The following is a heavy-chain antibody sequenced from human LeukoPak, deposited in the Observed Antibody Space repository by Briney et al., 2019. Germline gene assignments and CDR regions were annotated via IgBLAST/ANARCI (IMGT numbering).Heavy chain of an antibody. V-gene: IGHV4-4*07. J-gene: IGHJ2*01. CDR1: GGSFSSYY. CDR3: ARDRPGATGHWRIDV. D-gene: IGHD1-1*01. Sequence: SETLSLTCTVSGGSFSSYYWTWIRQPAGQGLEWIGRIYNSGTTNYSPSLESRVTMSLDTSKNRFSLSLSSVTAADTAVCYCARDRPGATGHWRIDVWGRGTLVTVSS. CDR2: IYNSGTT.